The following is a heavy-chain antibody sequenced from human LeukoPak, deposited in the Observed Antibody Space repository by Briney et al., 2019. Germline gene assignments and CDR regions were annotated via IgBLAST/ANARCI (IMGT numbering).Heavy chain of an antibody. CDR3: ARADRIAAAGAFDI. Sequence: SQTLSLTCTVSGGSISSGSYYWSWIRQPAGKGLEWIGRIYTSGSTNYNPSLKSRVTISVDTSKNQFSLKLSSVTAADTAVYYCARADRIAAAGAFDIWGQGTMVTVSS. J-gene: IGHJ3*02. CDR1: GGSISSGSYY. D-gene: IGHD6-13*01. CDR2: IYTSGST. V-gene: IGHV4-61*02.